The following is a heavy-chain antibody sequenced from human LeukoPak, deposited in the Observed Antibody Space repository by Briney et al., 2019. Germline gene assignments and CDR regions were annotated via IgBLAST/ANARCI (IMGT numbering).Heavy chain of an antibody. CDR2: IDPNTGDS. J-gene: IGHJ3*02. D-gene: IGHD2-15*01. V-gene: IGHV1-2*02. Sequence: ASVKVSCKASEYTFTGYYIHWVRQAPGQGLEWMGWIDPNTGDSNYVQKFQGRVTMTRGTSISTAYMELSRLRSDDTAVYYCARARVVVAAKDAFDIWGQGTMVTVSS. CDR1: EYTFTGYY. CDR3: ARARVVVAAKDAFDI.